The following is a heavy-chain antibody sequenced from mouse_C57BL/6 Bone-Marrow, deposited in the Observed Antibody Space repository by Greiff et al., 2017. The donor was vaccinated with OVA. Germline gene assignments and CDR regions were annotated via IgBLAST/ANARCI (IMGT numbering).Heavy chain of an antibody. D-gene: IGHD2-4*01. Sequence: DVHLVESGGGLVQPGGSLKLSCAASGFTFSDYYMYWVRQTPEKRLEWVAYISNGGGSTYYPDTVKGRFTISRDNAKNTLYLQMSRLKAEDTAMSDCARELGDYPAWFAYWGQGTLVTVSA. CDR3: ARELGDYPAWFAY. CDR2: ISNGGGST. J-gene: IGHJ3*01. V-gene: IGHV5-12*01. CDR1: GFTFSDYY.